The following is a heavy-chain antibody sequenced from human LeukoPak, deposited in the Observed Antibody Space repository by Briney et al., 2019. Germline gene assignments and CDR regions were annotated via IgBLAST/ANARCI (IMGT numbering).Heavy chain of an antibody. D-gene: IGHD3-22*01. CDR1: GFTFSSYA. CDR2: ISYDGSNK. CDR3: ARDGVYYDSSGYLDY. Sequence: GGSLRLSCAASGFTFSSYAMHWLRQAPGKGLEWVAVISYDGSNKYYADSVKGRFTISRDNSKNTLYLQMNSLRAEDTAVYYCARDGVYYDSSGYLDYWGQGTLVTVSS. V-gene: IGHV3-30-3*01. J-gene: IGHJ4*02.